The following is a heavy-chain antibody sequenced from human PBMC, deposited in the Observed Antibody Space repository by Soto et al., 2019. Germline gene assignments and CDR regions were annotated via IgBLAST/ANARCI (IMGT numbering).Heavy chain of an antibody. D-gene: IGHD3-16*01. V-gene: IGHV1-8*01. CDR1: GYTFSDFD. J-gene: IGHJ6*02. CDR3: ARGNPFNYAGFDV. CDR2: MNAKSGDT. Sequence: QAHLEQSGAELKRPGASVKVSCKASGYTFSDFDINWLRQASGQGPAWMGWMNAKSGDTFFPQRLQGKFNMTWDTSLSTAYMEVGSLTSDDTAIYYCARGNPFNYAGFDVWGQGTTVAVSS.